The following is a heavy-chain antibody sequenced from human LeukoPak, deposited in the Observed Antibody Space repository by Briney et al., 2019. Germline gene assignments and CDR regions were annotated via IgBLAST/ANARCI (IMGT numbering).Heavy chain of an antibody. CDR1: GFTFSSYA. D-gene: IGHD5-18*01. CDR2: ISYDGSNK. CDR3: ARGQLWGDY. Sequence: GGSLRPSCAASGFTFSSYAMHWVRQAPGKGLEWVAVISYDGSNKYYADSVKGRFTISRDNSKNTLYLQMNSLRAEDTAVYYCARGQLWGDYWGQGTLVTVSS. V-gene: IGHV3-30*04. J-gene: IGHJ4*02.